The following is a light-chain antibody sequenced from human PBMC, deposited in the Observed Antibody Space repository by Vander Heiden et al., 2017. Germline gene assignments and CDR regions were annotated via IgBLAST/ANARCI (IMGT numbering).Light chain of an antibody. Sequence: SALTHPPSASGPPGRRVTISCSGSSSNIGSYSVHWYQQVPGTAPKLLIHTNGQRPSGVPDRFSVSKSGTSASLAISGLQSEDEADYYCAAWDGTLNGVVFGGGTKLTVL. CDR2: TNG. CDR1: SSNIGSYS. V-gene: IGLV1-44*01. CDR3: AAWDGTLNGVV. J-gene: IGLJ2*01.